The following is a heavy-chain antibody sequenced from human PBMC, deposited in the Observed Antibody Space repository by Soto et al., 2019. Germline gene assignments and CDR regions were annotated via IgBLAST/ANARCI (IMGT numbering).Heavy chain of an antibody. V-gene: IGHV3-33*01. CDR2: IWYDGSNK. CDR3: ARGLSDNYGDYGGDYYYYGMDV. D-gene: IGHD4-17*01. Sequence: GGSLRLSCAASGFTFSSYGMHWVRQAPGKGLEWVAVIWYDGSNKYYADSVKGRFTISRDNSKNTLYLQMNSLRAEDTAVYYCARGLSDNYGDYGGDYYYYGMDVWGQGTTVTVSS. CDR1: GFTFSSYG. J-gene: IGHJ6*02.